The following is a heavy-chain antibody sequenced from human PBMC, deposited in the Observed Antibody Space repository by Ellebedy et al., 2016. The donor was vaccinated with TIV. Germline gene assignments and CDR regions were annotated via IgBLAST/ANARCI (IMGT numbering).Heavy chain of an antibody. V-gene: IGHV3-21*01. J-gene: IGHJ4*02. CDR1: GFTFSSDS. CDR2: ISSSSSYI. D-gene: IGHD1-26*01. CDR3: ARDFSELPFDY. Sequence: GESLKISCASSGFTFSSDSMNWVRQAPGKGLEWVSSISSSSSYIYYADSVKGRFTISRDNAKNSLYLQMNSLRAEDTAVYYCARDFSELPFDYWGQGTLVTVSS.